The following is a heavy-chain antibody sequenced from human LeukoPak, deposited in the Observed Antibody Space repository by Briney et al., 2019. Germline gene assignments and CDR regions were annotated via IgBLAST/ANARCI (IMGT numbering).Heavy chain of an antibody. Sequence: SETLSLTCTVSGDSISSSSYYWGWIRQPPGKGLEWIGSIYYSGSTYYNPSLKSRVTISVDTSKNQFSLKLSSVTAADTAVYYCAGAGYSSYAFDIWGQGTMVTVSS. V-gene: IGHV4-39*07. CDR3: AGAGYSSYAFDI. CDR2: IYYSGST. D-gene: IGHD5-18*01. CDR1: GDSISSSSYY. J-gene: IGHJ3*02.